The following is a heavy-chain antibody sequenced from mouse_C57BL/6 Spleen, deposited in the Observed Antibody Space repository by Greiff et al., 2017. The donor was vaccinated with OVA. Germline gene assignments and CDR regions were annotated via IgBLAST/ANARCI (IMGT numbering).Heavy chain of an antibody. CDR3: ANYYGSSPYYAMDY. CDR1: GYTFTSYG. V-gene: IGHV1-81*01. D-gene: IGHD1-1*01. J-gene: IGHJ4*01. CDR2: IYPRSGNT. Sequence: VKLVESGAELARPGASVKLSCKASGYTFTSYGISWVKQRTGQGLEWIGEIYPRSGNTYYNEKFKGKATLTADKSSSTAYMELRSLTSEDSAVYFCANYYGSSPYYAMDYWGQGTSVTVSS.